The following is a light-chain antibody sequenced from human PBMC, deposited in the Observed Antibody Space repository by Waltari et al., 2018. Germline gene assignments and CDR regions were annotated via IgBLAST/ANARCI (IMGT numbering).Light chain of an antibody. CDR3: ATWDDRLNGPV. CDR1: SSTVGSNT. Sequence: QPVLTPPPSASGTPRQRATISCSGSSSTVGSNTANCYQQPPGTAPKLFIYSNNQRRSGVHVRFSGSNSGPSASLSISGLQAEDEADYYCATWDDRLNGPVFGTGTQVTVL. CDR2: SNN. J-gene: IGLJ1*01. V-gene: IGLV1-44*01.